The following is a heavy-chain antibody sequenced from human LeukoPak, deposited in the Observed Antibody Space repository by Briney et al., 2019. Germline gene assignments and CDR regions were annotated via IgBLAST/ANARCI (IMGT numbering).Heavy chain of an antibody. CDR1: GYSFTSYW. D-gene: IGHD2-2*01. CDR3: ARHGDCSSTSCSPRLDY. Sequence: GESLKISCKGSGYSFTSYWIGWVRHMPGKGLEWMGIIYPGDSDTRYSPSFQGQVTISGDKSISTAYLQWSSLKASDTAMYYCARHGDCSSTSCSPRLDYWGQGTLVTVSS. CDR2: IYPGDSDT. J-gene: IGHJ4*02. V-gene: IGHV5-51*01.